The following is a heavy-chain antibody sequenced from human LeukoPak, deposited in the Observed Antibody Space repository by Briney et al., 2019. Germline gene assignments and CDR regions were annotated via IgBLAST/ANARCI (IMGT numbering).Heavy chain of an antibody. CDR3: ARPPSTSAWSNSVDG. V-gene: IGHV3-21*01. J-gene: IGHJ4*02. CDR1: GFIFSSNS. CDR2: ISGSSSNK. D-gene: IGHD6-19*01. Sequence: GGSLRLSCAASGFIFSSNSMNWVRQAPGKGLEWVASISGSSSNKYYADSVQGRFTISRDNAKNSLYLQMGSLRAEDTAVYYCARPPSTSAWSNSVDGWGQGTLVTVSS.